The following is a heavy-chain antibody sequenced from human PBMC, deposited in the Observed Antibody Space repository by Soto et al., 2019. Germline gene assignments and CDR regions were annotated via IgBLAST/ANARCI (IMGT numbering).Heavy chain of an antibody. CDR3: ARDPGYSSGWYLDV. Sequence: SETLSLTCAVSGGSIISPGYYGTWSRQHPGKGLEWIGYIYYRGGTSYNPSLTSRLAISVDTSKNHFSLKLSSVTAADTAVYYCARDPGYSSGWYLDVWGQGTPVTVSS. CDR2: IYYRGGT. CDR1: GGSIISPGYY. D-gene: IGHD6-19*01. J-gene: IGHJ6*02. V-gene: IGHV4-31*11.